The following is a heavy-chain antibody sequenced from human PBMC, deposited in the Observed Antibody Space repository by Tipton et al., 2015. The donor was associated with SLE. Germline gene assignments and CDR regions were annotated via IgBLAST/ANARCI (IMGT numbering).Heavy chain of an antibody. CDR1: GYSFTDFW. CDR3: ARARPEGTSTLYVS. CDR2: IYPGDSDT. J-gene: IGHJ1*01. V-gene: IGHV5-51*03. D-gene: IGHD1-14*01. Sequence: QLVQSGAEVKKPGESLKISCKGSGYSFTDFWIAWVRQMPGKGLEWMGIIYPGDSDTRYNPSFRGQVSISADKSVSSAYLQWGSLKATDTVIYYLARARPEGTSTLYVSWGQGTLVTVSS.